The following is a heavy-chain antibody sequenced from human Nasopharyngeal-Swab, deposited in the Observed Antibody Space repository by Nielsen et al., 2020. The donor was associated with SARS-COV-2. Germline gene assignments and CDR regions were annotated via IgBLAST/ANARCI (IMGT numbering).Heavy chain of an antibody. V-gene: IGHV1-3*01. CDR3: ARGAGPSDWIIDY. D-gene: IGHD2-21*02. CDR2: VNAANGDT. J-gene: IGHJ4*02. CDR1: GYSFTRYA. Sequence: ASVKVSCKASGYSFTRYALHWLRQAPGQRLEWLGWVNAANGDTKPSQNFQDRVTITRDTSAGMDYMDLRSLRSEDTALYYCARGAGPSDWIIDYWGQGTLVTVSS.